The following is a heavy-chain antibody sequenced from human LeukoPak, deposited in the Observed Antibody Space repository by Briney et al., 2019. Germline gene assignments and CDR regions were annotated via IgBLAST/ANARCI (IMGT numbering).Heavy chain of an antibody. V-gene: IGHV1-46*01. D-gene: IGHD4-23*01. CDR3: ARGPPPSYGGNGYFDY. CDR1: GYTFTSYY. CDR2: INPSGGST. Sequence: ASVKVSCEASGYTFTSYYMHWVRQAPGQGLEWMGIINPSGGSTSYAQKFQGRVTMTRDTSTSTVYMELSSLRSEDTAVYYCARGPPPSYGGNGYFDYWGQGTLVTVSS. J-gene: IGHJ4*02.